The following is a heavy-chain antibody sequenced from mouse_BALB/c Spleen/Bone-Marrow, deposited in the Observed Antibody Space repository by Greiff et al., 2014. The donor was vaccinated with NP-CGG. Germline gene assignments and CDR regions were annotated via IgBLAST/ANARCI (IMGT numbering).Heavy chain of an antibody. Sequence: VQLQQSGAELARPGASVKLSCKASGYTFTSYWMQRVKQRPGQGLEWIGTIYPGDGDTRYTQKFKGKATLTADKSSSTAYMQLSSLASEDSAVYYCARFGYSFAYWGQGTLVTVSA. CDR2: IYPGDGDT. CDR3: ARFGYSFAY. D-gene: IGHD2-3*01. CDR1: GYTFTSYW. J-gene: IGHJ3*01. V-gene: IGHV1-87*01.